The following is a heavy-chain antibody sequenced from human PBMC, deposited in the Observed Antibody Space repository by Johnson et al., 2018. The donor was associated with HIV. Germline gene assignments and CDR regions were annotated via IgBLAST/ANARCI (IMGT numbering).Heavy chain of an antibody. V-gene: IGHV3-23*04. D-gene: IGHD4-17*01. J-gene: IGHJ3*02. Sequence: VQLVESGGGVVQPGRSLRLSRAASGFTFSSYAMHWVRQAPGKGLEWASGISGSGTSTYYADSVKGRFTISRDNSKDTLFLHMNSLRAEDTAVYYCARDRPYFYGDYSAFDIWGQGTMVTVSS. CDR3: ARDRPYFYGDYSAFDI. CDR2: ISGSGTST. CDR1: GFTFSSYA.